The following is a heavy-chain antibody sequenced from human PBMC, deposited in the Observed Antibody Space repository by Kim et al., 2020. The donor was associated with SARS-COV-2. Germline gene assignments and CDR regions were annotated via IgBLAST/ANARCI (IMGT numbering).Heavy chain of an antibody. CDR2: ISSSGSTI. J-gene: IGHJ5*02. V-gene: IGHV3-11*01. CDR1: GFIFSDYY. CDR3: ARDCRCHDCDEVPKWFDP. Sequence: GGSLRLSCAASGFIFSDYYMSWIRQAPGKGLEWVSYISSSGSTIYYADSVKGRFTISRDNAKNSLYLQINSLRAENTAVYYCARDCRCHDCDEVPKWFDPWGQGNLVTVSS. D-gene: IGHD2-21*02.